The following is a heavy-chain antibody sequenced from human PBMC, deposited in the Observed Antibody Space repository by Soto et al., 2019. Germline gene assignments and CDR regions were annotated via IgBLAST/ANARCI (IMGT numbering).Heavy chain of an antibody. Sequence: GGSLRLSCAASGFMFSSYAMSWVRQAPGKGLEWVSGISGSGGSTYYADSVKGRFTISRANSKNTLYLQMNSLRAEDTAVYYCAKVQVASVYYAMDVWGQGTTVTVSS. V-gene: IGHV3-23*01. CDR3: AKVQVASVYYAMDV. J-gene: IGHJ6*02. CDR2: ISGSGGST. CDR1: GFMFSSYA. D-gene: IGHD2-15*01.